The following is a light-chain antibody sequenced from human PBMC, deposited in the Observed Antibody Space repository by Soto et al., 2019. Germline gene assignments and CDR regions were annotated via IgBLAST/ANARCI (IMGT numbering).Light chain of an antibody. CDR2: VDSDGSH. Sequence: QPVVTQSPSASASLGASVKLTCTLSSGHSSYAIAWHQQQPEQGPRYLMKVDSDGSHVKGDAIPGRFSGSSSGAERYLAISSLQSEDEADYYCQTWGTGTWVFGGGTKLTVL. J-gene: IGLJ3*02. V-gene: IGLV4-69*01. CDR3: QTWGTGTWV. CDR1: SGHSSYA.